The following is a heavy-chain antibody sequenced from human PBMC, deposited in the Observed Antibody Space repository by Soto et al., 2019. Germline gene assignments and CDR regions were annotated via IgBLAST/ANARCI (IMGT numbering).Heavy chain of an antibody. D-gene: IGHD3-3*01. Sequence: EVQLLESGGGLVQPGGSLRLSCVASGFTFSSYAMSWVRQAPGKGLEWVSAISGSGGSTYYADSVKGRFTISRDNSKNTLYLQMNSLRAEDTAVYYCAKKVPDFWSGYSHWYFDLWGRGTLVTVSS. CDR3: AKKVPDFWSGYSHWYFDL. V-gene: IGHV3-23*01. CDR1: GFTFSSYA. J-gene: IGHJ2*01. CDR2: ISGSGGST.